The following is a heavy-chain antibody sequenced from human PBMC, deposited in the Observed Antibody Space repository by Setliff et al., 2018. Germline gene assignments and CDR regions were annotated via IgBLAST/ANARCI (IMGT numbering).Heavy chain of an antibody. CDR2: MNPNSGNT. D-gene: IGHD6-19*01. Sequence: ASVKVSCKASGYTFTSYDINWVRQATGQGLEWMGWMNPNSGNTGYAQKFQGRVTITRNTSISTAYMELSSLRSDDTAVYYCARVSGWYYFDYWGQGTLVTVSS. J-gene: IGHJ4*02. CDR3: ARVSGWYYFDY. V-gene: IGHV1-8*03. CDR1: GYTFTSYD.